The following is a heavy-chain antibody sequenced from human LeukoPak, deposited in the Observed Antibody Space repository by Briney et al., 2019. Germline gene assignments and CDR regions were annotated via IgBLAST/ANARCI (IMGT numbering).Heavy chain of an antibody. J-gene: IGHJ4*02. CDR3: TRPLDD. V-gene: IGHV3-7*01. CDR2: IKHDESEK. CDR1: GFSFNSDW. Sequence: GGSLRLSCAASGFSFNSDWMDWVRQAPGKGLEWVANIKHDESEKNYLDSVKGRFTISRDNAQNSLYLQMNGLRVEDTAVYYCTRPLDDWGQGTLVTVSS. D-gene: IGHD3-3*01.